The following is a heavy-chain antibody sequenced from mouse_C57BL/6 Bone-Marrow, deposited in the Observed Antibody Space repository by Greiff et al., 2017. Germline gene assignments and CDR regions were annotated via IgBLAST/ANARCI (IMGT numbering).Heavy chain of an antibody. J-gene: IGHJ3*01. CDR1: GFTFSSYA. CDR2: ISDGGSYT. V-gene: IGHV5-4*01. Sequence: EVQLVESGGGLVKPGGSLKLSCAASGFTFSSYAMSWVRQTPEKRLEWVAPISDGGSYTYYPDNVKGRVTFSRDNAKNNLYLQMSHLKSDDTAMYYFAWVLPFAYWGQGTLVTVSA. CDR3: AWVLPFAY. D-gene: IGHD2-14*01.